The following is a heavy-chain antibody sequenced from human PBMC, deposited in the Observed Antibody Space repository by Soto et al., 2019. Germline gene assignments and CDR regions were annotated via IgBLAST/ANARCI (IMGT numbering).Heavy chain of an antibody. CDR3: ARDRYSSSYGMDV. CDR1: GGTFSSYT. CDR2: IIPILGIA. D-gene: IGHD6-13*01. V-gene: IGHV1-69*04. Sequence: ASVKLSCKASGGTFSSYTISWLRQAPGQGLEWMGRIIPILGIANYAQKFQGRVTITADKCTSTAYMELSSLRSEDTAVYYCARDRYSSSYGMDVWGQGTTVTVSS. J-gene: IGHJ6*02.